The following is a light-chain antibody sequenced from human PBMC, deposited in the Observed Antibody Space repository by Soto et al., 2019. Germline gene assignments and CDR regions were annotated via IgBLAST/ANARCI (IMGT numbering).Light chain of an antibody. CDR3: QKYDSAPWT. CDR1: QGISKY. CDR2: AAS. J-gene: IGKJ1*01. V-gene: IGKV1-27*01. Sequence: DIQMTQYPSSLSASVRDRVTITCRASQGISKYLYWYQQKPGKVPTLLSYAASTLKSGVPSRFSGSGSGTDFTLTISSMQPEDVANYYCQKYDSAPWTFGQGNNVEI.